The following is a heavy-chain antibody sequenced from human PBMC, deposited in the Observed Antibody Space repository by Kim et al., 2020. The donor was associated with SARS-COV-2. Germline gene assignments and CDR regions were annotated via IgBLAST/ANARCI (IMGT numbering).Heavy chain of an antibody. D-gene: IGHD3-22*01. V-gene: IGHV5-51*01. CDR1: GYSFTSYW. CDR3: ATRGGYYDSIGYYRGFDY. CDR2: IYPGDSDT. J-gene: IGHJ4*02. Sequence: GESLKISCKGSGYSFTSYWIGWVRQMPGKGLEWMGIIYPGDSDTRYSPSFQGQVTISADKSISTAYLQWSSLKASDTAMYYCATRGGYYDSIGYYRGFDYWGQGTLVTVSS.